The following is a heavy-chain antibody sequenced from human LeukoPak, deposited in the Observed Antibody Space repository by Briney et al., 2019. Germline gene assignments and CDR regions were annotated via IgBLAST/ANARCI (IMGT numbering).Heavy chain of an antibody. CDR3: FQAEDGIRDDFDY. J-gene: IGHJ4*02. CDR2: IWAYGSQK. D-gene: IGHD5-24*01. CDR1: VCSFIAYG. V-gene: IGHV3-33*01. Sequence: RRSLRLSCAAPVCSFIAYGIPCVRKSPYKGPEWVAAIWAYGSQKCYADSVTGQVTIARDNPKNTFYLQVNSLRAEDTAVYFFFQAEDGIRDDFDYWGQGILVTVSS.